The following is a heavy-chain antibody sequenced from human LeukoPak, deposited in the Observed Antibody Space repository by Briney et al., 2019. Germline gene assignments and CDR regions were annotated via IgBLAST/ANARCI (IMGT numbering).Heavy chain of an antibody. Sequence: KPSETLSLTCTVSGGSVSSGSYYWSWIRQPPGKGLEWIGYIYYSGSTYYNPSLKSRVTISVDTSKNQFSLKLSSVTAADTAVYYCARENGDYVFFDYWGQGTLVTVSS. J-gene: IGHJ4*02. CDR3: ARENGDYVFFDY. D-gene: IGHD4-17*01. CDR2: IYYSGST. V-gene: IGHV4-30-4*08. CDR1: GGSVSSGSYY.